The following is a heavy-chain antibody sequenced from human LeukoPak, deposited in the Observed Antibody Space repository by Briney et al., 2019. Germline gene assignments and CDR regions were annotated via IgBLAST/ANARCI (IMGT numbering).Heavy chain of an antibody. CDR1: GGSISSYY. J-gene: IGHJ6*02. Sequence: PSETLSLTCTVSGGSISSYYWSWIRQSPGKGLEWIGGIYYTGSTNYSPSLQSRLTMSVDTSRDQFSLKLTSVTAADTAVYYCARHKYNFYYGMDVWGQGTAVTVSS. CDR2: IYYTGST. D-gene: IGHD2/OR15-2a*01. CDR3: ARHKYNFYYGMDV. V-gene: IGHV4-59*08.